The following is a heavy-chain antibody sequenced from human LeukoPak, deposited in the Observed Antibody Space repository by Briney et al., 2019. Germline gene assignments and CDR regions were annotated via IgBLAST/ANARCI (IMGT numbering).Heavy chain of an antibody. V-gene: IGHV3-33*01. CDR3: VRGRYSSSWYLDY. D-gene: IGHD6-13*01. J-gene: IGHJ4*02. Sequence: GGSLRLSCAASGFTFSQYGIHWVRQAPGEGLEWVAVIWYDGSNKYYTDSVKGRFTISRGNSQNTLYLQMNSLRAEDTAIYYCVRGRYSSSWYLDYWGQGTLVTVSS. CDR1: GFTFSQYG. CDR2: IWYDGSNK.